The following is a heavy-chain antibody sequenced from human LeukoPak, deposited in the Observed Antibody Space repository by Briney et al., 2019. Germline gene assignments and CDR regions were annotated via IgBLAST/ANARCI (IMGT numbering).Heavy chain of an antibody. CDR3: ARESGKFDY. CDR2: ISGDGVST. V-gene: IGHV3-43*02. J-gene: IGHJ4*02. Sequence: GGSLRLSCVASGLPISDFAMHWVRQAPGEGLEWVSLISGDGVSTFYADSVKGRFSISRDNSKNSLSLEMNSLRTEDTAMYYCARESGKFDYWGQGTLVAVSS. CDR1: GLPISDFA.